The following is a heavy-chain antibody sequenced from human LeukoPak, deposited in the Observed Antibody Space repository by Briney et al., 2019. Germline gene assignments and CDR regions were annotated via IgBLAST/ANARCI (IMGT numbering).Heavy chain of an antibody. J-gene: IGHJ4*02. CDR2: INYSGNNT. V-gene: IGHV3-23*05. CDR1: GFTFSSNS. CDR3: AKVYCSGGNCYSYFDY. D-gene: IGHD2-15*01. Sequence: HPGGSLRLSCAASGFTFSSNSMGWVRQAPGKGLGWVSAINYSGNNTYYADSVKGRFTISRDNSKNTLYLQMHSLRAEDTAIYYCAKVYCSGGNCYSYFDYWGQGTLVTVAS.